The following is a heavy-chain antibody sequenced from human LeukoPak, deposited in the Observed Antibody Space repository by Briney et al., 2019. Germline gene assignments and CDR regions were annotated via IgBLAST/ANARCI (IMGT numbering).Heavy chain of an antibody. Sequence: GRSLRLSCAASGFTFDDYAMHWVRQAPGKGLEWVSGISWNSGSIGYADSVKGRFTISRDNAKNSLYLQMNSLRAENMALYYCAKDLYSSSWYYFDYWGQGTLVTVSS. CDR2: ISWNSGSI. V-gene: IGHV3-9*03. CDR1: GFTFDDYA. J-gene: IGHJ4*02. CDR3: AKDLYSSSWYYFDY. D-gene: IGHD6-13*01.